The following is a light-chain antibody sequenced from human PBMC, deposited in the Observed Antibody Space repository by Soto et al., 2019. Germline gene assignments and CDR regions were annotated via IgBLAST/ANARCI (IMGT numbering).Light chain of an antibody. J-gene: IGKJ5*01. V-gene: IGKV3-20*01. CDR3: QQYGSSPLVT. Sequence: EIVLTQSPGTLSLSPGERDTLSCRASQSVSSSYLAWYQQKPGQAPRLLIHGAARRATGIPDRFSGSGSVTEFTLNISRLEPEDFAVYYCQQYGSSPLVTFGQGTRLEI. CDR1: QSVSSSY. CDR2: GAA.